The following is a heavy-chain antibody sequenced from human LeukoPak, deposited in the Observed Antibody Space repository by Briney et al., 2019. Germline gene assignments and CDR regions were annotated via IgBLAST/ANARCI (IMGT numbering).Heavy chain of an antibody. Sequence: SETLSLTCAVSGGSISSGGYSWSWIRQPPGKGLEWIGYIYHSGSTYYNPSLKSRVTISVDRSKNQFSLKLSSVTAADTAVYYCARNGGNSDFDYWGQGTLVTVSS. CDR2: IYHSGST. V-gene: IGHV4-30-2*01. D-gene: IGHD4-23*01. CDR3: ARNGGNSDFDY. CDR1: GGSISSGGYS. J-gene: IGHJ4*02.